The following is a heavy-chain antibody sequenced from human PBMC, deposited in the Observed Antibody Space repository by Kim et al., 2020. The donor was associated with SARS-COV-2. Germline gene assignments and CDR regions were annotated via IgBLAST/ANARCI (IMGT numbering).Heavy chain of an antibody. CDR2: IYPGDSDT. CDR3: ARNSRNWGSYFDY. J-gene: IGHJ4*02. D-gene: IGHD7-27*01. Sequence: GESLQISCKGSGYSFTSYWIGWVRQMPGKGLEWMGIIYPGDSDTRYSPSFQGQVTISADKSISTAYLQWSSLKASDTAMYYCARNSRNWGSYFDYWGQGTLVTVSS. CDR1: GYSFTSYW. V-gene: IGHV5-51*01.